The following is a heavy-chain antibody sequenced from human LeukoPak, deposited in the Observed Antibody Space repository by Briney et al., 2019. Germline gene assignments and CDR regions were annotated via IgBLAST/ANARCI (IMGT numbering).Heavy chain of an antibody. CDR3: ARDRSTVTTFRDGLYFDY. J-gene: IGHJ4*02. V-gene: IGHV1-46*01. CDR2: INPSGGST. CDR1: GYTFTSYY. Sequence: GASVKVSCKASGYTFTSYYMHWVRQAPGQGLEWMGIINPSGGSTSYAQKFQGRVTMTRDTSTSTVYMELSSLRSEDTAVYYCARDRSTVTTFRDGLYFDYWGQGTLVTVSS. D-gene: IGHD4-17*01.